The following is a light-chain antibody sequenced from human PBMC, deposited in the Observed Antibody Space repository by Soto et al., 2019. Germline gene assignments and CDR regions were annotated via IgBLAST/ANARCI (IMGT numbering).Light chain of an antibody. J-gene: IGKJ1*01. V-gene: IGKV1-6*01. CDR2: AAS. CDR1: QGIRND. CDR3: LQDYNYPRT. Sequence: AIRMTQSPSSLSASTGDTVTITCRASQGIRNDLGWYQQKPGKAPNLLIYAASSLQSGVPSRFSGSGSGTDFTLTISSLQPEDFATYYCLQDYNYPRTFGQGTKVDIK.